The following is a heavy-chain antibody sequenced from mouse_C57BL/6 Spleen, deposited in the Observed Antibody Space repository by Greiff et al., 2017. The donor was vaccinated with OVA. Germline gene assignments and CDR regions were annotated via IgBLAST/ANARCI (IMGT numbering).Heavy chain of an antibody. CDR1: GYTFTSYW. CDR3: ARSDGSILYYAMDY. Sequence: QVQLQQSGAELVKPGASVKLSCKASGYTFTSYWMQWVKQRPGQGLEWIGEIDPSDSYTNYNQKFKGKATLTVDTSSSTAYMQLSSLTSEDSAVYYCARSDGSILYYAMDYWGQGTSVTVSS. V-gene: IGHV1-50*01. D-gene: IGHD2-3*01. CDR2: IDPSDSYT. J-gene: IGHJ4*01.